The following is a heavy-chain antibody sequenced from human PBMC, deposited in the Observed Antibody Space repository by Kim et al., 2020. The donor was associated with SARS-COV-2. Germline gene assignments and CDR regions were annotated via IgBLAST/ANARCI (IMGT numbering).Heavy chain of an antibody. CDR3: ARGAVMYSSSWYGY. CDR1: GGSFSGYY. CDR2: INHSGST. J-gene: IGHJ4*02. D-gene: IGHD6-13*01. Sequence: SETLSLTCAVYGGSFSGYYWSWIRQPPGKGLEWIGEINHSGSTNYNPSLKSRVTISVDTSKNQFSLKLSSVTAADTAVYYCARGAVMYSSSWYGYWGQGTLVTVSS. V-gene: IGHV4-34*01.